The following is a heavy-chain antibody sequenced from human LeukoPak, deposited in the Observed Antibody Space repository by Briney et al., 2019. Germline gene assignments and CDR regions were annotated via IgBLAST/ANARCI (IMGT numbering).Heavy chain of an antibody. CDR3: ARDRVGATSNFDY. Sequence: GGSLRLSCAASGFTVSSNYMSWVRQAPGKGLEWVSVIYSGGSTYYADSVKGRFTISRDNSKNTLYLQMNSLRAEDTAVYYCARDRVGATSNFDYWGQGTLVTVSS. CDR1: GFTVSSNY. D-gene: IGHD1-26*01. CDR2: IYSGGST. V-gene: IGHV3-66*01. J-gene: IGHJ4*02.